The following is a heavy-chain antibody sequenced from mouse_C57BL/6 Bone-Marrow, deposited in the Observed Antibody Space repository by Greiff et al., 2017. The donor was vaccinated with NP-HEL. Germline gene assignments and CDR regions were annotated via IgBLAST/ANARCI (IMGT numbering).Heavy chain of an antibody. J-gene: IGHJ3*01. V-gene: IGHV5-6*01. CDR3: ASPYDYDVAWFAY. D-gene: IGHD2-4*01. CDR1: GFTFSSYG. Sequence: EVKLVESGGDLVKPGGSLKLSCAASGFTFSSYGMSWVRQTPDKRLEWVATISSGDSYTYYPDSVKGRFTISRDNAKNTLYLQMSSLKSEDTAMYYCASPYDYDVAWFAYWGQGTLVTVSA. CDR2: ISSGDSYT.